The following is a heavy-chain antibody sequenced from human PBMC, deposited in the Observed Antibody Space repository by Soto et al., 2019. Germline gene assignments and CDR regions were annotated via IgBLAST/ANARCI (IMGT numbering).Heavy chain of an antibody. Sequence: SXTLSLTCAISVDSVSSNSAAWNWISQSPSRGLEWLGRTYYRSKWYNDYAVSVKSRITINPDTSKNQFSLQLNSVTPEDTAVYYCARATTVGIPGTFDYWGQGTLVTVSS. CDR3: ARATTVGIPGTFDY. J-gene: IGHJ4*02. V-gene: IGHV6-1*01. CDR2: TYYRSKWYN. D-gene: IGHD1-7*01. CDR1: VDSVSSNSAA.